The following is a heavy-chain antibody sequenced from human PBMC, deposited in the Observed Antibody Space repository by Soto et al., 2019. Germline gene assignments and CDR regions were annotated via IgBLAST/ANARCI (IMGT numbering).Heavy chain of an antibody. V-gene: IGHV3-53*01. CDR2: IYSGESK. J-gene: IGHJ5*02. CDR1: GFTVSSNY. Sequence: GGSLRLSCAASGFTVSSNYMSWVRQAPGKGLGWVSVIYSGESKLYADSVKGRFTISRDNFKNTLYLQMNSLRAEDTAVYYCARGPSRSSSLGWFDPWGQGALLTVSS. CDR3: ARGPSRSSSLGWFDP. D-gene: IGHD6-6*01.